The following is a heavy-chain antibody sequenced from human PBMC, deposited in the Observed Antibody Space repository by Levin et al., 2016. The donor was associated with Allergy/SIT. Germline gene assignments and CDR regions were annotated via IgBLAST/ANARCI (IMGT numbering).Heavy chain of an antibody. CDR2: IYYSGST. D-gene: IGHD2-21*01. Sequence: SETLSLTCTVSGSSMTSYYWNWIRQPPGKGLEWIGHIYYSGSTKYNPSLKSRVTISVDTSNNQFSLKVTSVSAADTAVYYCARKKVIAVRVGIDSWGQGTLVTVSS. CDR3: ARKKVIAVRVGIDS. CDR1: GSSMTSYY. V-gene: IGHV4-59*01. J-gene: IGHJ4*02.